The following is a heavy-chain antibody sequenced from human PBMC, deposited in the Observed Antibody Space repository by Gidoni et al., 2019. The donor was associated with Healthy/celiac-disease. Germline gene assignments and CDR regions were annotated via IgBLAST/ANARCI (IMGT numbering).Heavy chain of an antibody. CDR3: ARETPVGRDLDY. CDR2: IYYSGST. V-gene: IGHV4-59*01. J-gene: IGHJ4*02. CDR1: AGSISRYY. D-gene: IGHD1-26*01. Sequence: QVQLQESGPGLMKPSATRSLTCTVSAGSISRYYWRWIRQPPGKGLEWIVYIYYSGSTNDNPSLKGRVTISVDTSKNQFSLKLSSVTAADTAVYYCARETPVGRDLDYWGQGTLVTVSS.